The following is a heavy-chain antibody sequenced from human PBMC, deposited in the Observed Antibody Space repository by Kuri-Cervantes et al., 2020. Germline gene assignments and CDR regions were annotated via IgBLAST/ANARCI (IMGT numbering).Heavy chain of an antibody. CDR1: GYTFTGHY. J-gene: IGHJ1*01. CDR3: ARGEYRYGYEY. V-gene: IGHV1-2*04. D-gene: IGHD5-18*01. Sequence: ASVKVSCKASGYTFTGHYTHWVRQAPGQGLEWMGWINPNSGGTNYAQKFQGWVTMTRDTSISTAYMELSRLRSDDTAVYYCARGEYRYGYEYWGQGTLVTVSS. CDR2: INPNSGGT.